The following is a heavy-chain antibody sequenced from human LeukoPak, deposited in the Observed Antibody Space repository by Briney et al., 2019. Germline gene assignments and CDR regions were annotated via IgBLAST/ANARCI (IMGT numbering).Heavy chain of an antibody. J-gene: IGHJ4*02. Sequence: GGSLRLSCAASGFTFDDYTMHWVRQAPGKGLEWVSLISWDGGSTYYADSVKGRFTISRDNSKNSLYLQMNSLRTEDTALYYCAEDMLSYGSGSYFEGPFDYWGQGTLVTVSS. CDR3: AEDMLSYGSGSYFEGPFDY. V-gene: IGHV3-43*01. CDR1: GFTFDDYT. D-gene: IGHD3-10*01. CDR2: ISWDGGST.